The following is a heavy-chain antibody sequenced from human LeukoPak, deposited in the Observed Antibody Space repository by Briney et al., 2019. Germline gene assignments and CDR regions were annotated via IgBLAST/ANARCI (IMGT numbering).Heavy chain of an antibody. V-gene: IGHV4-34*01. D-gene: IGHD5-18*01. Sequence: SETLSLTCAVYGGSFSGYYWSWIRQPPGKGLEWIGEINHSGSTNYNPSLKSRVTISVDTSKKQFSLKLSSVTAADTAVYYCAKTWRGRGYIGYGPSEYYYYMDVWGKGTTVTISS. CDR2: INHSGST. CDR3: AKTWRGRGYIGYGPSEYYYYMDV. CDR1: GGSFSGYY. J-gene: IGHJ6*03.